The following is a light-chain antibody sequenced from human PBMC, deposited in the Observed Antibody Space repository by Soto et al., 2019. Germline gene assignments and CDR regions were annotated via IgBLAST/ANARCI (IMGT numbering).Light chain of an antibody. J-gene: IGLJ2*01. Sequence: QSVLTQPPSVSGAPGQRVTISCTGSSSNIGAGYDVHWYHHLPGTAPKLLIYGNNNRPSGVPDRFSGSKSGTSASLAITGLQAEDETHYYCQSFDSSLSVVFGGGTKVTVL. CDR3: QSFDSSLSVV. V-gene: IGLV1-40*01. CDR2: GNN. CDR1: SSNIGAGYD.